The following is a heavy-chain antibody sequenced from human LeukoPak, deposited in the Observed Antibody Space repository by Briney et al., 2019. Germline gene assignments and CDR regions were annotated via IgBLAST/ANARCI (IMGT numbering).Heavy chain of an antibody. V-gene: IGHV3-23*01. CDR3: AKGVVPAARQYYFDY. D-gene: IGHD2-2*01. J-gene: IGHJ4*02. Sequence: GGSLRLSCAASGFTFSSYAMSWVRQAPGKGLEWVSAISGSGGSTYYADSVKGRFTIPRDNSKNTLYLQMNSLRAEDTAVYYCAKGVVPAARQYYFDYWGQGTLVTVSS. CDR1: GFTFSSYA. CDR2: ISGSGGST.